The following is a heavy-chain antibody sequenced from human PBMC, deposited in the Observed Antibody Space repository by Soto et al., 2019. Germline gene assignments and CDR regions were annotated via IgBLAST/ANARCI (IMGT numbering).Heavy chain of an antibody. Sequence: EVPLVESGGGLVQPGGSLRLSCVVSGFSVSNNYMSWVRQAPGMRLDWVSVIYADGTTYYVDSVKGRFTISRHNSRNTLYLQMDSLRTEDTAVYYCARGGGPFINSVTNPFDYWGQGTPVTVSS. CDR2: IYADGTT. J-gene: IGHJ4*02. V-gene: IGHV3-53*04. CDR3: ARGGGPFINSVTNPFDY. CDR1: GFSVSNNY. D-gene: IGHD4-17*01.